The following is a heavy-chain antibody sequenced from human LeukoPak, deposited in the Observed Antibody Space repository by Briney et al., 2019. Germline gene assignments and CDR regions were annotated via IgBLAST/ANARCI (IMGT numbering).Heavy chain of an antibody. Sequence: GGSLRLSCAASGFTFISYWMHWVRQAPGKGLVWVSRINTDGRSTSYVDSVKGRFTISRDNAKNTLYLQMNSLRAEDTAVYYCARLAVDSSDLWGQGNLVTVSS. CDR1: GFTFISYW. J-gene: IGHJ5*02. CDR2: INTDGRST. D-gene: IGHD2-15*01. CDR3: ARLAVDSSDL. V-gene: IGHV3-74*01.